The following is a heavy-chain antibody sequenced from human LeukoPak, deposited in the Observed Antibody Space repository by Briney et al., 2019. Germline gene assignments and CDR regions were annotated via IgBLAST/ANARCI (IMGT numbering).Heavy chain of an antibody. V-gene: IGHV4-59*01. D-gene: IGHD3-10*01. Sequence: PSETLSLTCTVSGGSIGLYHWTWIRQPPGKGLEWIGYVYYNGSTKYNLSLKSRVTISIDTPKNQFSPKLSSLTAADSAVYYCARDRAAGSDWLDPWGQGTLVTVSS. CDR1: GGSIGLYH. J-gene: IGHJ5*02. CDR3: ARDRAAGSDWLDP. CDR2: VYYNGST.